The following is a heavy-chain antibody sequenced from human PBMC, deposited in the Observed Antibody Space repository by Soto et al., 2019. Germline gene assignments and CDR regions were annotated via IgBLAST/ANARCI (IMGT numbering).Heavy chain of an antibody. J-gene: IGHJ5*02. D-gene: IGHD6-13*01. V-gene: IGHV4-39*01. CDR3: ARPQAEHSSSWLYNWFDP. Sequence: QLQLQESGPGLVKPSETLSLTCTVSGGSISGSSYYWGWIRQPPGKGLEWIGSIYYSGSTYYNPSLKSRVTISVDTSKYQFSLKLSSVTAADTAVYYCARPQAEHSSSWLYNWFDPWGQGTLVTVSS. CDR2: IYYSGST. CDR1: GGSISGSSYY.